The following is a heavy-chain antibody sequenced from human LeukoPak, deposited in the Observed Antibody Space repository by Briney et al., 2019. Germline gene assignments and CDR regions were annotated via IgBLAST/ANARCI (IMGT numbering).Heavy chain of an antibody. Sequence: QAGGSLRLSCAASGFTFSSYSMNWVRQAPGKGLEWVSYISSSSSTIYYADSVKGRFTISRDNAKNSLYLQMNSLRAEDTAVYYCARAELGTGTTYRFDYWGQGTLVTVSS. D-gene: IGHD1-7*01. CDR1: GFTFSSYS. J-gene: IGHJ4*02. V-gene: IGHV3-48*04. CDR3: ARAELGTGTTYRFDY. CDR2: ISSSSSTI.